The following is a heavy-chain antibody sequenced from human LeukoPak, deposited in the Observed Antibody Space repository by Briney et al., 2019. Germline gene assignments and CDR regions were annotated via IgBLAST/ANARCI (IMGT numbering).Heavy chain of an antibody. D-gene: IGHD3-10*01. CDR1: GGSISSYY. Sequence: SETLSLTCTLSGGSISSYYWSWIRQPPGKGLEWIGYIYYSGSTNYNPSLKSRVTISVDTSKNQFSLKLSSVTAADTAVYYCARGLWFGEFNWFDPWGQGTLVTVSS. V-gene: IGHV4-59*01. J-gene: IGHJ5*02. CDR2: IYYSGST. CDR3: ARGLWFGEFNWFDP.